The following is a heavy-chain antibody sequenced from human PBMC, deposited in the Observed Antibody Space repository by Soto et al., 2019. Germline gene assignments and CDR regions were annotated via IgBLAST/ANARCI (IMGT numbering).Heavy chain of an antibody. J-gene: IGHJ6*02. CDR3: ARGTGIAAAGNYYYYYGMDV. V-gene: IGHV6-1*01. Sequence: SQTLSLTCAISGDSVSSNSAAWNWIRQSPSRGLEWLGRTYYRSKWYNDYAVSVKSRITINPDTSKNQFSLQLNSVTPEDTAVYYCARGTGIAAAGNYYYYYGMDVWGQGTTVTVSS. D-gene: IGHD6-13*01. CDR1: GDSVSSNSAA. CDR2: TYYRSKWYN.